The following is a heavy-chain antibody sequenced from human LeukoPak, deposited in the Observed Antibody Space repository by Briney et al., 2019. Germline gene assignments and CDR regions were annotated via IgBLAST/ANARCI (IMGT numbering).Heavy chain of an antibody. D-gene: IGHD1-14*01. Sequence: ASVTVACKASGGTLSSYAISWVRQAPGQGLEWMAMITPILGIANYAQTSQRRVTITADKSTSTAYMELSSLRSEDTAVYYCAPSRVTRYPWGQGTLVTVSS. J-gene: IGHJ5*02. CDR2: ITPILGIA. CDR3: APSRVTRYP. V-gene: IGHV1-69*04. CDR1: GGTLSSYA.